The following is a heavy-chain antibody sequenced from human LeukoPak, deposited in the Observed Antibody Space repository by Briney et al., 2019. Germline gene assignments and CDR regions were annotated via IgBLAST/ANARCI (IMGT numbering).Heavy chain of an antibody. D-gene: IGHD4-17*01. CDR2: LNPNSGGT. V-gene: IGHV1-2*02. CDR3: AREGIHDYGDYVSYYGMDV. J-gene: IGHJ6*02. CDR1: GYTFTGYY. Sequence: ASVKVSCKASGYTFTGYYIHWVRQAPGQGLEWMGWLNPNSGGTNYVQKFQGRVTMARDTSISTAYMELSSLRPDDTAVYYCAREGIHDYGDYVSYYGMDVWGQGTTVTVSS.